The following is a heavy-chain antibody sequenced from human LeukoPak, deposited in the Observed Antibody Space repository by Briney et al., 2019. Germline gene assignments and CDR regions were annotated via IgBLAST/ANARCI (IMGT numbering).Heavy chain of an antibody. J-gene: IGHJ4*02. V-gene: IGHV3-23*01. CDR1: GFTFSSYG. D-gene: IGHD3-22*01. CDR2: ISGGGGST. CDR3: AKENWVYNWKYDSSGSGINY. Sequence: PGGSLRLSCAASGFTFSSYGMHWVRQAPGKGLEWVSTISGGGGSTYYADSVKGRFTISRDNSKNTLYLQMNSLRAEDTAVYYCAKENWVYNWKYDSSGSGINYWGQGTLVTVSS.